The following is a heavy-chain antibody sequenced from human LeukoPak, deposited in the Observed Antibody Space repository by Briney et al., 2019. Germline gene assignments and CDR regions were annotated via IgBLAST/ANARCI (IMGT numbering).Heavy chain of an antibody. J-gene: IGHJ4*02. CDR3: ARDLVVRGMGQVFDY. Sequence: PGGSLRLSCAASGFTFSSYWMSWVRQAPGKGLEWVANIKQDGSEKYYVDSLKGRFTISRDNTKNSLYLQMNSLRAEDTAVYYCARDLVVRGMGQVFDYWGQGTLVTVSS. CDR2: IKQDGSEK. CDR1: GFTFSSYW. D-gene: IGHD3-10*01. V-gene: IGHV3-7*03.